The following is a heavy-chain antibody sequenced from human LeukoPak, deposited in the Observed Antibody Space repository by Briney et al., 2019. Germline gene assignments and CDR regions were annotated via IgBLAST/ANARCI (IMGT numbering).Heavy chain of an antibody. J-gene: IGHJ4*02. CDR1: GYTFSNYD. CDR3: ARVPRESNSH. Sequence: APVKVSCKASGYTFSNYDINWVRQATGQGLKWMGYMNPNSGHTVYAQKFQGRVTMTRDTSISTAYMELSSLRFDDTAVYYCARVPRESNSHWGQGTLVTVSS. CDR2: MNPNSGHT. D-gene: IGHD1-1*01. V-gene: IGHV1-8*01.